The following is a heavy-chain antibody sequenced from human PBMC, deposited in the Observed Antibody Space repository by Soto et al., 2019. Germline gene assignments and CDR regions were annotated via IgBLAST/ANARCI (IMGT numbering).Heavy chain of an antibody. J-gene: IGHJ5*02. D-gene: IGHD6-6*01. CDR3: ARAGHRSSSEGANWFDP. V-gene: IGHV4-31*03. CDR1: GGSISSGGYY. Sequence: QVQLQESGPGLVKPSQTLSLTCTVSGGSISSGGYYWSWIRQHPGKGLEWIGYIYYSGRTYFHPSLRSRVPISVDTSKNQFSLQLSSVTAADTAVYYCARAGHRSSSEGANWFDPWGQGTLVTVSS. CDR2: IYYSGRT.